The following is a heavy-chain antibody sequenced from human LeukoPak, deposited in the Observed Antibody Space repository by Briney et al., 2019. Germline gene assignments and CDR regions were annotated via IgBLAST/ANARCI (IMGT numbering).Heavy chain of an antibody. CDR1: GGSISSYY. CDR3: ASPSRSDAFDI. Sequence: SETLSLTCTVSGGSISSYYWSWIRQPPGKGLEWIGYIYYSGSTNYNPSLKSRVTIPVDTSKNQFSLKLSSVTAADTAVYYCASPSRSDAFDIWGQGTMVTVSS. CDR2: IYYSGST. J-gene: IGHJ3*02. V-gene: IGHV4-59*08.